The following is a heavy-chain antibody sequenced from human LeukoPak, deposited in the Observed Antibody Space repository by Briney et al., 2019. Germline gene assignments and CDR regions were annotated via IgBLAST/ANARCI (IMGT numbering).Heavy chain of an antibody. CDR2: INPNSGDT. V-gene: IGHV1-2*02. J-gene: IGHJ5*02. CDR3: ARGGPDCGGGTCYRWFDP. CDR1: GYTFTGYY. Sequence: GASVKVSCKAPGYTFTGYYIYWVRQAPGQGLEWMGGINPNSGDTKDAQNFQGRVTMTRDTSISTAYMELSGLRSDDTAVYYCARGGPDCGGGTCYRWFDPWGQGTLVTVSS. D-gene: IGHD2-15*01.